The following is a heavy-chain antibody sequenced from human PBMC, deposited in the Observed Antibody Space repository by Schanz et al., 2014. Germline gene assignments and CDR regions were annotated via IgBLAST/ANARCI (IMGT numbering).Heavy chain of an antibody. J-gene: IGHJ5*02. V-gene: IGHV1-69*04. D-gene: IGHD3-3*01. CDR1: GDTLSSYG. CDR2: IIPNLGSA. Sequence: QVQLVQSGAEVNKPGSSVTVSCKASGDTLSSYGISWVRQAPGQGLEWMGRIIPNLGSANYAQKFQGRVMITADKSMSTVYMELSSLRSEDTAIYYCARGNTIFGVVILGWLDPWGQGTLVTVSS. CDR3: ARGNTIFGVVILGWLDP.